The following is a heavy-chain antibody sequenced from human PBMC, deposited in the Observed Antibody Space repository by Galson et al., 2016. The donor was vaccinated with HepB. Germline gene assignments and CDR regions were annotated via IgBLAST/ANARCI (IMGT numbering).Heavy chain of an antibody. V-gene: IGHV1-18*01. CDR3: AREGRGLVPSCDY. CDR1: GYTFINYG. J-gene: IGHJ4*02. CDR2: ISTYTGNT. D-gene: IGHD6-19*01. Sequence: SVKVSCKAYGYTFINYGITWVRQAPGQGLEWVGWISTYTGNTNYAQKLQGRVTLTTDTSTSTAYMELRGLTTDDTAVYYCAREGRGLVPSCDYWGQGTLVTGSS.